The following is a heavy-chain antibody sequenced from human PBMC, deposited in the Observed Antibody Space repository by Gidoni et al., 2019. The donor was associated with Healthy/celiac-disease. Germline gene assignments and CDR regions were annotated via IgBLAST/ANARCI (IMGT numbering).Heavy chain of an antibody. CDR2: MKSKTDGGTT. Sequence: EVQLVESGGAWVKPGGSLSLPSAAAGSTFSNAWMGWVRQSPGKGLEWVGRMKSKTDGGTTDYAAPVKGRFTISRDDSKNTLYLQMNSLKTEDTAVYYCTTGTEDYYDSSGDAFDIWGQGTMVTVSS. D-gene: IGHD3-22*01. V-gene: IGHV3-15*02. CDR1: GSTFSNAW. J-gene: IGHJ3*02. CDR3: TTGTEDYYDSSGDAFDI.